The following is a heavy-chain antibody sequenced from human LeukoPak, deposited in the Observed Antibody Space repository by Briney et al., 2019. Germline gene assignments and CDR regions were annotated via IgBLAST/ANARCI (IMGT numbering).Heavy chain of an antibody. Sequence: PSETLSLTCTVSGYSISSGYYWGWIRQPPGKGLEWIGSIYHSGSTYYNPSLKSRVTISVDTSKNQFSLKLSSVTAADTAVYYCARALEGWFDPWGQGTLVTVSS. CDR3: ARALEGWFDP. D-gene: IGHD1-1*01. J-gene: IGHJ5*02. CDR1: GYSISSGYY. V-gene: IGHV4-38-2*02. CDR2: IYHSGST.